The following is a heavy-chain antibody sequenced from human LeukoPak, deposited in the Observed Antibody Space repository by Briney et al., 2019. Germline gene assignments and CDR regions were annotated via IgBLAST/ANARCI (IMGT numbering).Heavy chain of an antibody. CDR2: IIPISGTA. CDR1: GGTFSSYA. V-gene: IGHV1-69*06. J-gene: IGHJ5*02. D-gene: IGHD3-10*01. Sequence: ASVKVSCKASGGTFSSYAISWVRQAPGQGLEWMGGIIPISGTANYAQRFQGRVTMTEDTSTDTAYMELSSLRSEDTAVYYCATERAGITMVRSWFDPWGQGTLVTVSS. CDR3: ATERAGITMVRSWFDP.